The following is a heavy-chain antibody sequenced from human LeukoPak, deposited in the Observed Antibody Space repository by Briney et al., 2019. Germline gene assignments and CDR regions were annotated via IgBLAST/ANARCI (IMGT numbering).Heavy chain of an antibody. CDR1: GFTFSNAW. D-gene: IGHD6-19*01. CDR2: ISGSGGST. V-gene: IGHV3-23*01. Sequence: PGGSLRLSCAASGFTFSNAWMSWVRQAPGKGLEWVSAISGSGGSTYYADSVKGRFTISRDDSKNTLYLQMNSLRAEDTAVYYCAKDPKASLYSSGWYDPFDYWGQGTLVTVSS. J-gene: IGHJ4*02. CDR3: AKDPKASLYSSGWYDPFDY.